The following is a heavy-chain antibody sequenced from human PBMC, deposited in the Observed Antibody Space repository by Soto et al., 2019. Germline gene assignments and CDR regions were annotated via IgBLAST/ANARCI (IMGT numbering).Heavy chain of an antibody. CDR3: ARSPYYYDSSPPDDAFDI. CDR2: TYYRSKWYN. CDR1: GDSVSSNSAA. D-gene: IGHD3-22*01. J-gene: IGHJ3*02. V-gene: IGHV6-1*01. Sequence: SQTLSLTCAISGDSVSSNSAAWNWIRQSPSRGLEWLGRTYYRSKWYNDYAVSVKSRITINPDTSKKQFSLQLNFVTPEDTAVYYCARSPYYYDSSPPDDAFDIWGQGTMVTVSS.